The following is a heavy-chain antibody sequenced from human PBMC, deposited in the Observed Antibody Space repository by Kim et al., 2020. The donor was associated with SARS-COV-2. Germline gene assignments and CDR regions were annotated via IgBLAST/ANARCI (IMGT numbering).Heavy chain of an antibody. V-gene: IGHV3-15*01. D-gene: IGHD3-10*01. CDR3: TTDGGGYYYGSGSYLDY. Sequence: GGSLRLSCAASGFTFSNAWMSWVRQAPGKGLEWVGRIKSKTDGGTTDYAAPAKGRFTISRDDSTNILYLKMNSLETEDTAVYFCTTDGGGYYYGSGSYLDYWGQGTLVTVSS. J-gene: IGHJ4*02. CDR2: IKSKTDGGTT. CDR1: GFTFSNAW.